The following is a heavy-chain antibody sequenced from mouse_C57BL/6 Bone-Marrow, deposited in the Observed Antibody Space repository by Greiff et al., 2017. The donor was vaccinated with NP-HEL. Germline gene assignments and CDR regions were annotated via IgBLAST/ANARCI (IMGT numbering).Heavy chain of an antibody. D-gene: IGHD3-2*02. CDR1: GFTFSDYY. J-gene: IGHJ4*01. CDR3: ARHEARAMDY. Sequence: EVHLVESGGGLVQPGGSLKLSCAASGFTFSDYYMYWVRQTPEKRLEWVAYISNGGGSTYYPDTVKGRFTISRDNAKNTLYLQMSRLKSEDTAMYYCARHEARAMDYWGQGTSVTVSS. CDR2: ISNGGGST. V-gene: IGHV5-12*01.